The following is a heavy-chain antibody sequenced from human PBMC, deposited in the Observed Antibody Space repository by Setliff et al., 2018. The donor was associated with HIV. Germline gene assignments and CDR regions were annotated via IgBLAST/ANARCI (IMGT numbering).Heavy chain of an antibody. D-gene: IGHD6-13*01. CDR1: DYTFSTYW. Sequence: PGESLKISCKALDYTFSTYWIGWVRQMPGEGLEWMGVIYPDDSNIRYNPSFQSQVTTSADKSIATAYLEIHNLKASDTATYYCARRDGRSMNAFQIWGPGTKVTVSS. CDR2: IYPDDSNI. CDR3: ARRDGRSMNAFQI. J-gene: IGHJ3*01. V-gene: IGHV5-51*01.